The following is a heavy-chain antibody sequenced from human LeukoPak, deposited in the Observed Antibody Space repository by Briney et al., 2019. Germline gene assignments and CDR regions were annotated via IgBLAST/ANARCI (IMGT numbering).Heavy chain of an antibody. CDR3: ATLGCSSSWYSRHPISAAAFDI. Sequence: GGSLRLSCAASGFTFSSYAMSWVRQAPGKGLEWVSAISGSGGSTYYADSVKGRFTISRDNSKNTLYLQMNSLRTEDTAVYYCATLGCSSSWYSRHPISAAAFDIWGQGTMVTVSS. V-gene: IGHV3-23*01. J-gene: IGHJ3*02. CDR1: GFTFSSYA. CDR2: ISGSGGST. D-gene: IGHD6-13*01.